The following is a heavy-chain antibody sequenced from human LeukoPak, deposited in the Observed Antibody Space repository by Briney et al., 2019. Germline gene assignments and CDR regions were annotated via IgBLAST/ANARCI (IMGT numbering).Heavy chain of an antibody. D-gene: IGHD2-2*01. CDR3: ARARGGYCSSTSCVRRPADY. J-gene: IGHJ4*02. CDR1: GFTFSSYA. CDR2: ISSNGGST. Sequence: QPGGSLRLSCAASGFTFSSYAMHWVRQAPGKGLEYVSAISSNGGSTYYANSVEGKFTISRDNSKNTLYLQMGSLRAEDMAVYYCARARGGYCSSTSCVRRPADYWGQGTLVTVSS. V-gene: IGHV3-64*01.